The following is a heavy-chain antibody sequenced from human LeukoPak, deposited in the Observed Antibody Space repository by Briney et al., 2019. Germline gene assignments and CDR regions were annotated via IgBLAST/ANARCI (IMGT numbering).Heavy chain of an antibody. Sequence: GGSLRLSCAASGFTFITYAMSWVRQAPGKGPEWVSGISVSGGRTDYADSVKGRFIISRDNSKNTLYLQMNSLRAEDTAVYYCARDRGYYDSSGALGYWGQGTLVTVSS. V-gene: IGHV3-23*01. CDR1: GFTFITYA. D-gene: IGHD3-22*01. CDR3: ARDRGYYDSSGALGY. CDR2: ISVSGGRT. J-gene: IGHJ4*02.